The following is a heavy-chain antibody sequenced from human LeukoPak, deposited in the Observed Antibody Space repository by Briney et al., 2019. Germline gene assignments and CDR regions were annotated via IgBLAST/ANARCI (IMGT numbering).Heavy chain of an antibody. CDR3: ARALEAVAGDVFDY. Sequence: PGRSLRLSCAASGFTFSSYAMHWVRQAPGKGLEWVAVISYDGSNKYYADSVKGRFTISRDNSKNTLYLQMNSLRAEDTAVYYCARALEAVAGDVFDYWGQGTLVTVSS. V-gene: IGHV3-30-3*01. CDR2: ISYDGSNK. D-gene: IGHD6-19*01. CDR1: GFTFSSYA. J-gene: IGHJ4*02.